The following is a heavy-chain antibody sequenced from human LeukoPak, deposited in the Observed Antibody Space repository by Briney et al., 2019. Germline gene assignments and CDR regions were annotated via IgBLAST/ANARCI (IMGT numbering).Heavy chain of an antibody. CDR1: GFTINDYF. J-gene: IGHJ4*02. Sequence: GSLRLSCATSGFTINDYFMSWVRQPPGKGLEWIGEINRDGSSYNNPSLKSRVTISIDTSKNQFSLRLSSVTAADTGVYYCARSNSYGPGTHYLHHWGQGTLVTVSS. CDR3: ARSNSYGPGTHYLHH. V-gene: IGHV4-34*01. CDR2: INRDGSS. D-gene: IGHD3-10*01.